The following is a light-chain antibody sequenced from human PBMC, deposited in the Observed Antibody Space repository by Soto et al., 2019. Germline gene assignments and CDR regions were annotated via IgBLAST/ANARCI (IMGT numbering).Light chain of an antibody. V-gene: IGKV3-15*01. Sequence: EIVMTQSPASLSVSPGDGATLSCRASQTIASNLAWYQQKPGQGPRLLIHGASTRAAVVPARFSGSGSGTDFALTISGLQSEDFAVYYCQQYHNWPPQYTFGQGTKLQIK. CDR1: QTIASN. J-gene: IGKJ2*01. CDR2: GAS. CDR3: QQYHNWPPQYT.